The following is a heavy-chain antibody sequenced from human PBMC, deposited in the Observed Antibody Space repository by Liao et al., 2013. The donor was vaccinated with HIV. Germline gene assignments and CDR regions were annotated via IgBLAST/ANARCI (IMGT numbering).Heavy chain of an antibody. CDR1: GGPIGGFF. J-gene: IGHJ4*02. CDR2: IDSRETT. CDR3: ARGSAIRGVI. Sequence: QAQLQESGPGMVKPLETLSLTCTVSGGPIGGFFWTWLRQPVGKGLEWIGRIDSRETTDYNPSLKSRVNISVDTSKNQFSLKLSSVTAADTAVYYCARGSAIRGVIWGQGTLVTVSS. V-gene: IGHV4-4*07. D-gene: IGHD3-10*01.